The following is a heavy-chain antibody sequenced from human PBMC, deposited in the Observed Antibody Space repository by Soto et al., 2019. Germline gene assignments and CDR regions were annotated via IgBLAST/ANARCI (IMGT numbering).Heavy chain of an antibody. V-gene: IGHV3-64D*08. CDR3: VKDASDCSGGSCYWYFDY. D-gene: IGHD2-15*01. J-gene: IGHJ4*02. CDR2: ISSNGGST. CDR1: GFTFSSYA. Sequence: GGSLRLSCSASGFTFSSYAMHWVRQAPGKGLEYVSAISSNGGSTYYADSVKGRFTISRDNSKNTLYLQMSSLRAEDTAVYYCVKDASDCSGGSCYWYFDYWGQGTLVTVSS.